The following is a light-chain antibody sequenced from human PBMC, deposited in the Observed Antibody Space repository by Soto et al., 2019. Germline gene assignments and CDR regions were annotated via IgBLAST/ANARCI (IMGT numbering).Light chain of an antibody. CDR2: GAS. J-gene: IGKJ1*01. CDR1: QTVSRSA. CDR3: QQYDNLSWT. Sequence: EIVLTQSPGTLSLSPGERATLSCRASQTVSRSALAWYQQKPGQAPRLLIYGASNRATGIPGRFSGSGSGTDFTLTISRLEPEDFAVYFCQQYDNLSWTFGQGTKVDIK. V-gene: IGKV3-20*01.